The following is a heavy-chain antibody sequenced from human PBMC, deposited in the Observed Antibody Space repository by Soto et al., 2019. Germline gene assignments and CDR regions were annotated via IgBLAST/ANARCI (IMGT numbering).Heavy chain of an antibody. Sequence: GGSLRLSCAASGFTFSSYAMSWVRQAPGKGLEWVSAISGSGGSTYYADSVKGRFTISRDNSKNTLYLQMNSLRAEDTAVYYCAKNIHLPWGSGYYYGDFDYWGQGTLVTVSS. J-gene: IGHJ4*02. V-gene: IGHV3-23*01. CDR1: GFTFSSYA. CDR3: AKNIHLPWGSGYYYGDFDY. CDR2: ISGSGGST. D-gene: IGHD3-22*01.